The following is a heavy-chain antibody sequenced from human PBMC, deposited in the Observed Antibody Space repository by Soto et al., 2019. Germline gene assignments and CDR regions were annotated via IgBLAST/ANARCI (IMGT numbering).Heavy chain of an antibody. J-gene: IGHJ3*02. CDR1: GGSISSYY. CDR2: IYYSGST. D-gene: IGHD1-26*01. V-gene: IGHV4-59*01. CDR3: ARDNLDGGSSDAFDI. Sequence: SETLSLTCTVSGGSISSYYWSWIRQPPGKGLEWIGYIYYSGSTNYNPSLKSRVTISVDTSKNQFSLKLSSVTAADTAVYYCARDNLDGGSSDAFDIWGQGTMVTVSS.